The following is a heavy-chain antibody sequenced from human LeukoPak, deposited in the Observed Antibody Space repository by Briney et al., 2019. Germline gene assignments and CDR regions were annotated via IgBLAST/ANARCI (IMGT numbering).Heavy chain of an antibody. Sequence: PGGSLRLSCGASGSTFVDYATHWFRRAPGKGLEGVACISWSSGSIGYADSLKGRFTISRDNATNSLYLQMNTVTAEDTALYYCEKDIDPIVGAFQDTEFSNWGQGTLVTVSP. V-gene: IGHV3-9*01. CDR3: EKDIDPIVGAFQDTEFSN. J-gene: IGHJ4*02. CDR2: ISWSSGSI. D-gene: IGHD1-26*01. CDR1: GSTFVDYA.